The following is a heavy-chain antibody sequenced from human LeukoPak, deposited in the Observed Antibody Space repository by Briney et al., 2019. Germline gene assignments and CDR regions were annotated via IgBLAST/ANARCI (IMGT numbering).Heavy chain of an antibody. J-gene: IGHJ4*02. CDR2: IWYDGSNK. CDR1: GFTFSSYG. Sequence: PGGSLRLSCAASGFTFSSYGMHWVRQAPGKGLEWVAVIWYDGSNKYYADSVKGRFTISRDNSKNTLYLQMNSLRAEDTAVYYCARDDSGYGYFDYWGQGTLVTVSS. D-gene: IGHD5-12*01. V-gene: IGHV3-33*01. CDR3: ARDDSGYGYFDY.